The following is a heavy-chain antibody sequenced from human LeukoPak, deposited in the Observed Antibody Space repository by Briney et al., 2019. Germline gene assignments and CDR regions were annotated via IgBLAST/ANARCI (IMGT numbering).Heavy chain of an antibody. J-gene: IGHJ4*02. D-gene: IGHD3-22*01. Sequence: GGSLRLSCAASGFTVSSNYMSWVRQAPGKGLEWVSVIYSGGGTYYADSVKGRFTISRDNSKNTLYLQMNSLRAEDTAVYYCARGSPMIVVVSFEYWGQGTLVIVSS. V-gene: IGHV3-66*01. CDR3: ARGSPMIVVVSFEY. CDR1: GFTVSSNY. CDR2: IYSGGGT.